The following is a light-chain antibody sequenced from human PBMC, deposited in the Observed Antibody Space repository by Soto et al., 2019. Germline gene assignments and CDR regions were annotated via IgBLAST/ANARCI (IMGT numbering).Light chain of an antibody. V-gene: IGLV2-23*02. Sequence: QSVLTQPASVSGSPGQSITISCTGTSSDVGSYNLVSWYQQHPGKAPKLMIYEVSKGPSGVSNRFSGSKSGNTASLTISGLQAEDEADYYCCSYAGSSTPLIFGTGTKLTVL. CDR3: CSYAGSSTPLI. CDR1: SSDVGSYNL. CDR2: EVS. J-gene: IGLJ1*01.